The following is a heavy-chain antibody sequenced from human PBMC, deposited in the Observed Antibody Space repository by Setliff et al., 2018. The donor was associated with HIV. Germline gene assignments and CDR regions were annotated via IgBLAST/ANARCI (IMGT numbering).Heavy chain of an antibody. V-gene: IGHV4-39*07. CDR2: IYYSGST. CDR3: ARRSGWSLDY. CDR1: GDSMSSGDSS. D-gene: IGHD6-19*01. J-gene: IGHJ4*02. Sequence: PSETLSLTCTVSGDSMSSGDSSWSWIRQPAGKGLEWIGSIYYSGSTYYNPSLKSRVTISVDTSKNQISLNVRSVTAADTAVYYCARRSGWSLDYWGQGTLVTVSS.